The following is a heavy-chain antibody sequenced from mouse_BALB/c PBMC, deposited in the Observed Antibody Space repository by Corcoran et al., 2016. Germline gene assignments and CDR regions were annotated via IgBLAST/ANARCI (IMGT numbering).Heavy chain of an antibody. CDR1: GFNIKDTY. CDR3: ARGTARATAWFAY. V-gene: IGHV14-3*02. J-gene: IGHJ3*01. Sequence: EVQLQQSGAELVKPGASVKLSCTASGFNIKDTYMHWVKQRPEQGLGWIGRIDPANGNTKYDPKFQGKATITADTSSNTAYLQLSSLTSEDTAVYYCARGTARATAWFAYGGQGTLVTVSA. D-gene: IGHD3-2*01. CDR2: IDPANGNT.